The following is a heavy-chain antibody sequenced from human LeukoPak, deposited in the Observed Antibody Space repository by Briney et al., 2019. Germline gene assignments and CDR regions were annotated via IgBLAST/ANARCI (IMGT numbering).Heavy chain of an antibody. CDR3: ARGISGGSTVTYFFDY. Sequence: ASVKLSCKASGYTFTSYYIHWMRQAPGQGLEWMGIINPGSGTTTYAQKFQGRVTMTRDTSTSTVYMELSSLRSEDTALYYCARGISGGSTVTYFFDYWGQGTLVTVSS. CDR2: INPGSGTT. D-gene: IGHD4-11*01. J-gene: IGHJ4*02. V-gene: IGHV1-46*01. CDR1: GYTFTSYY.